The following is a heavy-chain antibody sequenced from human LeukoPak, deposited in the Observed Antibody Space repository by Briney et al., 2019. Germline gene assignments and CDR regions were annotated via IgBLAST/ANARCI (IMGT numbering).Heavy chain of an antibody. CDR3: AKDLLGYCSSTSCYTGSIDY. V-gene: IGHV3-23*01. CDR1: GFTFSSYA. Sequence: GGSLRLSCAASGFTFSSYAMSWVRQAPGKGLEWVSAISGSGGSTYYADSVKGRFTISRDNPKNTLYLQMNSLRAEDTAVYYCAKDLLGYCSSTSCYTGSIDYWGQGTLVTVSS. D-gene: IGHD2-2*02. CDR2: ISGSGGST. J-gene: IGHJ4*02.